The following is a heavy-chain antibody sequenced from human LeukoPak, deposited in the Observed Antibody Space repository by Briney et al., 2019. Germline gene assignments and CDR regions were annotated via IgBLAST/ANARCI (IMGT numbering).Heavy chain of an antibody. CDR1: GGSISSGDYY. CDR2: IYYSGST. Sequence: SETLSLTCTVSGGSISSGDYYWSWIRQPPGKGLEWIGYIYYSGSTYYNPSLKSRVTISVDTSKNQFSLKLSSVTAADTGVYYCAREGPYCSGGSCHSEYYYYGMDVWGQGTTVTVSS. J-gene: IGHJ6*02. D-gene: IGHD2-15*01. CDR3: AREGPYCSGGSCHSEYYYYGMDV. V-gene: IGHV4-30-4*01.